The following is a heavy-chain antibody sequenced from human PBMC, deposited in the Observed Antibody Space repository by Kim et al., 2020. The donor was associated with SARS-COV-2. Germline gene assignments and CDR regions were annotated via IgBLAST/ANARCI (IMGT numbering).Heavy chain of an antibody. V-gene: IGHV3-64D*09. J-gene: IGHJ5*02. D-gene: IGHD6-13*01. Sequence: GGSLRLSCSASGFTFSSYAMHWVRQAPGKGLEYVSAISSNGGSTYYADSVKGRFTISRDNSKNTLYLQMSSLRAEDTAVYYCVKASYSSSWYDGFDPWGQGTLVTVSS. CDR2: ISSNGGST. CDR1: GFTFSSYA. CDR3: VKASYSSSWYDGFDP.